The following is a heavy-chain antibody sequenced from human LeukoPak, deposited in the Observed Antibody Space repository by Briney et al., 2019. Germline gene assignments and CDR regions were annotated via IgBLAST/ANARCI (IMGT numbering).Heavy chain of an antibody. V-gene: IGHV4-39*01. CDR3: ARRWPNSSGWVFDY. CDR2: IHYSGST. Sequence: PSETLSLTCTVSGGSINSPTYYWAWIRQPPGKGLEWIGSIHYSGSTYYNLSLKSRVTISVDTSKNQFFLKLSSVTAADTAVYYCARRWPNSSGWVFDYWGQGILVTVSS. CDR1: GGSINSPTYY. J-gene: IGHJ4*02. D-gene: IGHD6-19*01.